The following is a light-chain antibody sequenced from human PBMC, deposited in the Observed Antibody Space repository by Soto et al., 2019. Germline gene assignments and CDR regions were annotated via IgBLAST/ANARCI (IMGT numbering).Light chain of an antibody. CDR1: QSVSGSY. CDR2: AAS. Sequence: EIVLTQSPGTLSLSPGERATLSCRASQSVSGSYLAWYQQKPGQAPRLLIYAASSRATGIPDKFSGSGSGTDFTLTISRLEPEDFAVYYCQQYGTLPITFGQGTRLEIK. CDR3: QQYGTLPIT. J-gene: IGKJ5*01. V-gene: IGKV3-20*01.